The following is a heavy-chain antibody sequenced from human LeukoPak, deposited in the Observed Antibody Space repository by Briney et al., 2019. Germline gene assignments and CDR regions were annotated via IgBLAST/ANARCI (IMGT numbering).Heavy chain of an antibody. Sequence: PGGSLRLSCAASGFTFSSYGMHWVRQAPGKGLEWVAFIRYDGSNKYYADSVKGRFTISRDNSKNTLYLQMNSLRAEDTAVYYCAKGGSLMIVVVPPTYYFDYWGQGTLVTVSS. V-gene: IGHV3-30*02. CDR3: AKGGSLMIVVVPPTYYFDY. J-gene: IGHJ4*02. D-gene: IGHD3-22*01. CDR1: GFTFSSYG. CDR2: IRYDGSNK.